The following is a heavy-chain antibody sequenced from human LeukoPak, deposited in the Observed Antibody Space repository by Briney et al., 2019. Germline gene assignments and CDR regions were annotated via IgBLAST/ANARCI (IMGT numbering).Heavy chain of an antibody. J-gene: IGHJ4*02. CDR1: GFTFSSYG. CDR3: ARGEIAAAGVFDY. V-gene: IGHV3-30*02. CDR2: IRYDGSNK. Sequence: GGSLRLSCAASGFTFSSYGMHWVRQAPGKGLEWVAFIRYDGSNKYYADSVKGRFTISRDNSKNTLYLQMNSLRAEDTAVCYCARGEIAAAGVFDYWGQGTLVTVSS. D-gene: IGHD6-13*01.